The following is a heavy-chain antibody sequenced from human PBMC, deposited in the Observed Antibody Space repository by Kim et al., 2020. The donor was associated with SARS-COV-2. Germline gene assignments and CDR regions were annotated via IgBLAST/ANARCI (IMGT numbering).Heavy chain of an antibody. Sequence: DSVRGRFTITSDNSKNSLYLQMTSLRTEDTAVYYCVRGRGSGAFLVDYWGQGTLVTVSS. V-gene: IGHV3-43*01. CDR3: VRGRGSGAFLVDY. J-gene: IGHJ4*02. D-gene: IGHD3-10*01.